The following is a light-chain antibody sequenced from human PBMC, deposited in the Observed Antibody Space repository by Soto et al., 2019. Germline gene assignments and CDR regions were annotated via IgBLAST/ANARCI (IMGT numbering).Light chain of an antibody. Sequence: AIQLTQSPSSLSASVGDRVTITCRASQGINSGLAWYQQKPGKAPKLLIYDASSLESGVPSRFSGSGSGTDFTLTISSLQPEDFATDYCQQFKTYPFTFGQGTRLEVK. J-gene: IGKJ5*01. CDR2: DAS. V-gene: IGKV1-13*02. CDR1: QGINSG. CDR3: QQFKTYPFT.